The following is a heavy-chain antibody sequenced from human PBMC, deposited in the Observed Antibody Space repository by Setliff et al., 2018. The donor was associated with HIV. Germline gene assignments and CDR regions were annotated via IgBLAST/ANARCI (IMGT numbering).Heavy chain of an antibody. CDR2: IHYGGSV. CDR1: GAPISTDEYY. D-gene: IGHD2-15*01. J-gene: IGHJ5*02. Sequence: SETLSLTCTVSGAPISTDEYYWGFIRQSPGKGLEWIASIHYGGSVFYNPSLRSRVTLSVGTSKNTLYLQMDSLRPEDTAVYYCARDPSLRTASPYWADNRFDPWGQGTLVTVSS. CDR3: ARDPSLRTASPYWADNRFDP. V-gene: IGHV4-39*02.